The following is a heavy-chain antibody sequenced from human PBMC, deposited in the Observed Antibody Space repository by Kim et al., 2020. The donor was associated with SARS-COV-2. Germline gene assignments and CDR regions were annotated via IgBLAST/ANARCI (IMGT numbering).Heavy chain of an antibody. CDR3: AKASIAGLGKKWFDP. J-gene: IGHJ5*02. V-gene: IGHV3-23*01. CDR1: GFTFSSYP. Sequence: GGSLRLSCAASGFTFSSYPMSWVRQAPGKGLEWVSSISISGGGTYYVGSVKGRFTISRDNSKNTLYLQMNSLRAEDTAVYYCAKASIAGLGKKWFDPWGQGTLVTVSS. D-gene: IGHD6-13*01. CDR2: ISISGGGT.